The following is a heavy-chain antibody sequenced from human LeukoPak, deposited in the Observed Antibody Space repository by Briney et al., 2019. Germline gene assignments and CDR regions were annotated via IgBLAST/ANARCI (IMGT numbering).Heavy chain of an antibody. CDR1: GYTFTGYY. J-gene: IGHJ5*02. Sequence: ASVKVSCKASGYTFTGYYMHWVRQAPGQGLEWMGWINPNSGGTNYAQKFQGRVTMTRDTSISTAYMELSRLRSDDTAVYYCARLLGYCSGGSCRRLFGPWGQGTLVTVSS. D-gene: IGHD2-15*01. V-gene: IGHV1-2*02. CDR2: INPNSGGT. CDR3: ARLLGYCSGGSCRRLFGP.